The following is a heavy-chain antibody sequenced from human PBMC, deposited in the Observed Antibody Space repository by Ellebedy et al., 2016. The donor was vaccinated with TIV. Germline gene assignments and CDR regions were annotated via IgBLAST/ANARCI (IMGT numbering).Heavy chain of an antibody. J-gene: IGHJ4*02. CDR2: VYRDGST. D-gene: IGHD4-11*01. Sequence: GESLKISCAVSGFTVATNHMSWVRQAPGKGLEWVSDVYRDGSTYYHDSVRGRFTISRDNSKNMLYLQMNSLTVEDTAVYYWAREPVPTWAFDCWGQGTLVTVSS. V-gene: IGHV3-66*01. CDR1: GFTVATNH. CDR3: AREPVPTWAFDC.